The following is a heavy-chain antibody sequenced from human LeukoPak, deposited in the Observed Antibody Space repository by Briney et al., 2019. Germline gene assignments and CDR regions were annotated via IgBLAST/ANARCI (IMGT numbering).Heavy chain of an antibody. V-gene: IGHV1-2*02. CDR2: INPNSGGT. D-gene: IGHD6-13*01. J-gene: IGHJ5*02. Sequence: ASVKVSCKASGYTFTGYYMHWVRQAPGQGREWMGWINPNSGGTNYAQKFQGRVTMTRDTSISTTYMEMSRLRSENTAVYSCARDLQEVLGSSRFYNCFDPWGQGTLVTVSS. CDR1: GYTFTGYY. CDR3: ARDLQEVLGSSRFYNCFDP.